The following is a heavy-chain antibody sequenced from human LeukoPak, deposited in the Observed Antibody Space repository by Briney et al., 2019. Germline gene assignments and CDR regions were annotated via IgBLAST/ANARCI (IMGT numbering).Heavy chain of an antibody. V-gene: IGHV3-21*01. CDR1: GFTFSSYS. J-gene: IGHJ2*01. Sequence: GGSLSLSCAASGFTFSSYSMNWVRQAPGKVLEWVSSISSSSSYIYYADSVKGRFTISRDNAKNSLYLQMNSLRAEDTAVYYRAKTAYDILTGYYPGYFDLWGRGTLVTVSS. CDR3: AKTAYDILTGYYPGYFDL. CDR2: ISSSSSYI. D-gene: IGHD3-9*01.